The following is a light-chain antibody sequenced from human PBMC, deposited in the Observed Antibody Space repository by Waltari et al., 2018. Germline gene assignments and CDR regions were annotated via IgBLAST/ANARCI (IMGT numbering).Light chain of an antibody. CDR2: EDT. CDR1: SSDVGSYNL. CDR3: CSYAASTISWV. Sequence: QSALTQPASVSESPGQSITISCTGTSSDVGSYNLVSWYQQHPGKAPKLLIYEDTKRPSGVSNRFSGSKSGNTASLTISGLQAEDDADYYCCSYAASTISWVFGGGTKLTVL. J-gene: IGLJ3*02. V-gene: IGLV2-23*01.